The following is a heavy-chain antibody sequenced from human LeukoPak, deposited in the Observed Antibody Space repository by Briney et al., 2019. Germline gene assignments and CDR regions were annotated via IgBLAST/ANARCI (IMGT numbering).Heavy chain of an antibody. D-gene: IGHD6-19*01. V-gene: IGHV4-34*01. Sequence: SETLSLTCAVYGGSFSGYYWSWIRQPPGKGLEGIGEINHSGSTNYNPSLKSRVTISVDTSKNQFSLKLSSVTAADTAVYYCASSSGWYRHFDYWGQGTLVTVSS. J-gene: IGHJ4*02. CDR2: INHSGST. CDR3: ASSSGWYRHFDY. CDR1: GGSFSGYY.